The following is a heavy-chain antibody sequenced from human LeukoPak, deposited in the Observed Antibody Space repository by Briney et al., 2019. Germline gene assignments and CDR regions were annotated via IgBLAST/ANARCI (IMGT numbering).Heavy chain of an antibody. D-gene: IGHD6-19*01. CDR3: ARGSSGSFDY. V-gene: IGHV6-1*01. CDR2: TNYRSKWYN. CDR1: GDSVSGNIVA. J-gene: IGHJ4*02. Sequence: SHTLSLTCDISGDSVSGNIVAWNWIRQSPSRGLEWLGRTNYRSKWYNDYAVSVRGRITINPDTSKIRFSLQLDSVTPEDTAVYYCARGSSGSFDYWGQGTLVTVSS.